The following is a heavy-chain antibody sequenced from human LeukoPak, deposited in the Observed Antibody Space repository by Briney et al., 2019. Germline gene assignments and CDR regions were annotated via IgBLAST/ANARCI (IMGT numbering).Heavy chain of an antibody. CDR2: ISGSSNYI. Sequence: GGSPRLSCAASGFTFSGYSMNWVRQAPGKGLEWVSSISGSSNYIYYADSVKGRFTISRDNAKNSLYLHMNSLRAEDTAVYYCARGYSTTWTYGDYWGQGTLVTVSP. V-gene: IGHV3-21*01. D-gene: IGHD6-13*01. CDR3: ARGYSTTWTYGDY. CDR1: GFTFSGYS. J-gene: IGHJ4*02.